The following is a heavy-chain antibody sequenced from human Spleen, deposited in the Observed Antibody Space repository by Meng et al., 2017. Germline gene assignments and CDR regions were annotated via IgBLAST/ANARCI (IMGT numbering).Heavy chain of an antibody. CDR3: ATRAVAATIYYFDY. V-gene: IGHV3-23*01. CDR1: RFTFSNYA. Sequence: GESLKISCADSRFTFSNYAMSWVRQAPGKGLEWVSAISGSGGSTYYADSVKGRFTISRDNSKNTLYLQMNSLRAEDTAVYYCATRAVAATIYYFDYWGKGTLVTVSS. D-gene: IGHD6-19*01. J-gene: IGHJ4*02. CDR2: ISGSGGST.